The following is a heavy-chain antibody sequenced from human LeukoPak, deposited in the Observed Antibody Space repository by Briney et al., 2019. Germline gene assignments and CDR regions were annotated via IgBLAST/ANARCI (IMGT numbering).Heavy chain of an antibody. Sequence: PSETLSLTCTVSGVSISSDKYYWSWIRQRPGKGLEWIGYMYYSGSPSYNPSLKSRVSISLGTPKTQSSLKLTSVTAADTAVYYCATPYCGTISCLDVFDIWGQGTMVTVSS. CDR2: MYYSGSP. CDR3: ATPYCGTISCLDVFDI. CDR1: GVSISSDKYY. V-gene: IGHV4-31*03. J-gene: IGHJ3*02. D-gene: IGHD2-21*01.